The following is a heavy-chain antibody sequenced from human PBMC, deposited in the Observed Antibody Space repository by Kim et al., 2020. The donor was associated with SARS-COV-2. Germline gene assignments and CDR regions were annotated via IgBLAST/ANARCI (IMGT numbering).Heavy chain of an antibody. CDR2: IYPGDSDT. J-gene: IGHJ4*02. CDR1: GYSFTSYW. Sequence: GESLKISCKGSGYSFTSYWIGWVRQMPGKGLEWMGIIYPGDSDTRYSPSFQGQVTISADKSISTAYLQWSSLKASDTAMYYCARQSRMYDILTGEPSGDFDYWGQGTLVTVSS. D-gene: IGHD3-9*01. V-gene: IGHV5-51*01. CDR3: ARQSRMYDILTGEPSGDFDY.